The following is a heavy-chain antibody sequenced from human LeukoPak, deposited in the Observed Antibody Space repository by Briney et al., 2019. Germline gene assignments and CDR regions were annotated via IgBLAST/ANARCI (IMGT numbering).Heavy chain of an antibody. CDR3: ARDLDGYNYFDY. V-gene: IGHV3-66*02. Sequence: GGSLGLSCAASGFTVSSNYMSWVRQAPGKGLEWVSVIYSGGSTYYADSVKGRLTISRDNSKNTLYLQMNSLRAEDTAVYYCARDLDGYNYFDYWGQGTLVTVSS. J-gene: IGHJ4*02. CDR1: GFTVSSNY. CDR2: IYSGGST. D-gene: IGHD5-24*01.